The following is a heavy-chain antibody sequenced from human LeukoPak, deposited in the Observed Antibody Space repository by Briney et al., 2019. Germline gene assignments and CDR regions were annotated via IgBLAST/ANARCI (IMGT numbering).Heavy chain of an antibody. CDR1: GGSISSSSYY. CDR3: ARERVVVASSGYFDY. Sequence: SETLSLTCTVSGGSISSSSYYWGWIRQPPGKGLEWIGSIYYSGSTYYNPSLKSRVTISVDTSKNQFSLKLSSVTAADTAVYYCARERVVVASSGYFDYWGQGTLVTVSS. V-gene: IGHV4-39*07. D-gene: IGHD2-15*01. J-gene: IGHJ4*02. CDR2: IYYSGST.